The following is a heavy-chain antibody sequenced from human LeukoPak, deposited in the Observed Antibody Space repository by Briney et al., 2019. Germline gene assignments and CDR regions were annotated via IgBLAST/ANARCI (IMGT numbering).Heavy chain of an antibody. V-gene: IGHV4-34*01. Sequence: PSETLSLTCAVYGGSFSSYYWSWIRQPPGKGLEWIGEINHSGSTNYNPSLKSRVTISVDTSKNQFSLKLSSVTAADTAVYYCAREGIVVVVAAGSQYNWFDPWGQGTLVTVSS. J-gene: IGHJ5*02. CDR1: GGSFSSYY. CDR3: AREGIVVVVAAGSQYNWFDP. CDR2: INHSGST. D-gene: IGHD2-15*01.